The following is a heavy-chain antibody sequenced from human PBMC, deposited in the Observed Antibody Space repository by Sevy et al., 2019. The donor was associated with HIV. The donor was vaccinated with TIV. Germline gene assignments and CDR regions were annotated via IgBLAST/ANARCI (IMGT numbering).Heavy chain of an antibody. J-gene: IGHJ4*02. CDR2: ISNSSNYI. Sequence: GGSLRLSCAVSGFTFSTYSMNWVRQAPGKGLEWVSSISNSSNYIYYADSMKGRFTISRDNAKNSLYLQMNSLRPEDTAVYYCARQSNYYGYSGYYPYFDYWGQGTLVTVSS. D-gene: IGHD3-22*01. CDR1: GFTFSTYS. V-gene: IGHV3-21*01. CDR3: ARQSNYYGYSGYYPYFDY.